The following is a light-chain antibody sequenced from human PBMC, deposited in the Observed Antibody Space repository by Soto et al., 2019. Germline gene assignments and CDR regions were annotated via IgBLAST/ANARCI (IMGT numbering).Light chain of an antibody. CDR1: SSDVGGYNY. V-gene: IGLV2-14*01. CDR2: EVS. Sequence: QPVLTQPASVSGSPGQSITISCTGTSSDVGGYNYVSWYQQHPGKAPKLMIYEVSNRPSGVSNRFSGAKSGNTASLTISGIQAEDEADYYCSSYTTLSTLEVFGGGTKLTVL. CDR3: SSYTTLSTLEV. J-gene: IGLJ3*02.